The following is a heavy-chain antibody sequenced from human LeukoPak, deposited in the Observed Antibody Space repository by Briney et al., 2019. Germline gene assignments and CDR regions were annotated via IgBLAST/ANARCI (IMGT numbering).Heavy chain of an antibody. Sequence: SETLSLTCAVYGGSFSGYYWSSIRQPPGKGLEWIGEINHSGSTNYNPSLKSRVTISVDTSKNQFSLKLSSVTAADTAVYYCARGAAYYDFWSGYLDRPMDYFDYWGQGTLVTVSS. J-gene: IGHJ4*02. CDR3: ARGAAYYDFWSGYLDRPMDYFDY. V-gene: IGHV4-34*01. D-gene: IGHD3-3*01. CDR2: INHSGST. CDR1: GGSFSGYY.